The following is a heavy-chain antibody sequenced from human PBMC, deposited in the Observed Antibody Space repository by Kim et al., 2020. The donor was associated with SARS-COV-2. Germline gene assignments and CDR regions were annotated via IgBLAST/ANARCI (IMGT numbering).Heavy chain of an antibody. CDR1: GFTVTSTC. CDR3: ARQAGYRYYVDC. D-gene: IGHD3-16*02. J-gene: IGHJ4*02. Sequence: GGSLRLSCVASGFTVTSTCMSWVRQAPGKGLEWVSLLCSGGTTYYADSLEGRFTISRDVSKNTVYLQMNSLRADDTAVYYCARQAGYRYYVDCWGQGTVV. V-gene: IGHV3-53*01. CDR2: LCSGGTT.